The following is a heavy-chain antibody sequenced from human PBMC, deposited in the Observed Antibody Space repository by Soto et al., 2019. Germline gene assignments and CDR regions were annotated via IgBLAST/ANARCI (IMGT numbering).Heavy chain of an antibody. CDR1: GFTFSASA. V-gene: IGHV3-73*01. Sequence: GGSLRLSCAASGFTFSASAVHWVRQGFGKGLEWVGRVRRKADNYATAYTASMKGRFTISRDDSKNTAYLQMNSLNIEDTAVYYRASHSQILAIDYWGQGILVTVSS. CDR2: VRRKADNYAT. J-gene: IGHJ4*02. CDR3: ASHSQILAIDY. D-gene: IGHD3-3*02.